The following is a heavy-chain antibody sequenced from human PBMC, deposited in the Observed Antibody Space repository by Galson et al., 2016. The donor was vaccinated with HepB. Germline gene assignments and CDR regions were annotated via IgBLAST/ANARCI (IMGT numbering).Heavy chain of an antibody. CDR2: IDARSDVI. CDR3: VRGNYGFDV. J-gene: IGHJ6*02. V-gene: IGHV3-11*01. CDR1: GFPFSAYV. Sequence: SLRLSCAVSGFPFSAYVMAWIRQTPERGLECISYIDARSDVIHHSDSVEGRFTISRDNAQRFLYLQRNNFRADDTALYYCVRGNYGFDVWGPGATVTVSS.